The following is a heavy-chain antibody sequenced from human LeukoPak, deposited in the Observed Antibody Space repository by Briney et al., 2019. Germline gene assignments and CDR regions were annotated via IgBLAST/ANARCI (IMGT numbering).Heavy chain of an antibody. CDR1: GFTFSSYS. Sequence: GGSLRLSCAASGFTFSSYSTNWVRQAPGKGLEWVSSISSSSSYIYYADSVKGRFTISRGNAKNSLYLQMNSLRAEDTAVYYCARDRGLDGDYDDYWGQGTLVTVSS. J-gene: IGHJ4*02. CDR3: ARDRGLDGDYDDY. CDR2: ISSSSSYI. D-gene: IGHD4-17*01. V-gene: IGHV3-21*01.